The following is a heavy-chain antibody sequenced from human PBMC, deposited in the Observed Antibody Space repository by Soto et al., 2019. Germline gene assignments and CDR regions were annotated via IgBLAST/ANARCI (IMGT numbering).Heavy chain of an antibody. CDR3: ARLRGIAGDFDY. D-gene: IGHD6-13*01. V-gene: IGHV4-39*01. CDR2: IYYSGST. CDR1: GGSISSSSYY. Sequence: SETLSLTCTVSGGSISSSSYYWGWIRQPPGKGLEWIGSIYYSGSTYYNPSLKSRVTISVDTSKNQFSLKLSSVTAADTAVYYCARLRGIAGDFDYWGQGTLVTVSS. J-gene: IGHJ4*02.